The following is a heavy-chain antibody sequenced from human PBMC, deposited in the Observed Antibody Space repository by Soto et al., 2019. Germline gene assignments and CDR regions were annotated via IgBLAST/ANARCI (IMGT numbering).Heavy chain of an antibody. Sequence: QVQLVESGGGVVQPGRSLRLSCAASGFTFSSYGMHWVRQAPGKGLEWVAVIWYDGSNKYYADSVKGRFTISRDNSKNTLYLQMNSLRAEDTAVYYCARCNYDYVWGSYRYTGVFDYWGQGTLVTVSS. V-gene: IGHV3-33*01. CDR3: ARCNYDYVWGSYRYTGVFDY. J-gene: IGHJ4*02. CDR2: IWYDGSNK. CDR1: GFTFSSYG. D-gene: IGHD3-16*02.